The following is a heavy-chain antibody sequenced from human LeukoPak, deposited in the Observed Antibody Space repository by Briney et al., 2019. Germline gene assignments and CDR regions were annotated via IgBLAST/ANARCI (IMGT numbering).Heavy chain of an antibody. Sequence: GGSLRLSCAASGFTFSSYAMNWVRQTPGKGLEWVANIKQDGSEKYYVDSAKGRFTISRDNAKNSLYLQMNSLRAEDTAVYYCASNPSARRYCSSTSCYTGWGQGTLVTVSS. CDR2: IKQDGSEK. CDR3: ASNPSARRYCSSTSCYTG. CDR1: GFTFSSYA. V-gene: IGHV3-7*01. D-gene: IGHD2-2*02. J-gene: IGHJ4*02.